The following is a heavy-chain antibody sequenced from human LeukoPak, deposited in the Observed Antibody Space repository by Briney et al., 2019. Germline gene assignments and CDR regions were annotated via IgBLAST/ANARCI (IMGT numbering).Heavy chain of an antibody. CDR3: TRAFSSGRYGYY. D-gene: IGHD6-19*01. CDR2: IRSKAYGGTT. J-gene: IGHJ4*02. CDR1: GFTFGDYA. Sequence: GGSLRLSCTASGFTFGDYAMSWFRQAPGKGLEWVGFIRSKAYGGTTEYAASVKGRFTISRDDSKSIAYLQMNSLKTKDTAVYYCTRAFSSGRYGYYWGQGTLVTVSS. V-gene: IGHV3-49*03.